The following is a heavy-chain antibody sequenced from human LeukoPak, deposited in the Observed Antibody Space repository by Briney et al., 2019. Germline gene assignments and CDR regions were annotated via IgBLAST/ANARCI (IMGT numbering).Heavy chain of an antibody. CDR3: ARDIEPDAFDI. Sequence: GGSLRLSCVASGFTFSSYEMNWVRQAPGKGLEWVSYISSSGRSIYYADSVKGRFTISRDIARKSLYLQMNSLRAEDTAVYYCARDIEPDAFDIWGQGTMVTVSS. CDR1: GFTFSSYE. V-gene: IGHV3-48*03. D-gene: IGHD1-14*01. J-gene: IGHJ3*02. CDR2: ISSSGRSI.